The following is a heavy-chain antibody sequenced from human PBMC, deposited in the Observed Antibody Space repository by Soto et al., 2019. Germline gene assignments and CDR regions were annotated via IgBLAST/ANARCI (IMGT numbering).Heavy chain of an antibody. J-gene: IGHJ4*02. D-gene: IGHD3-3*01. CDR1: GGTFSSYA. V-gene: IGHV1-69*06. CDR2: IIPIFGTA. CDR3: ARDPYDFWSSLLDY. Sequence: SVKVSCKASGGTFSSYAISWVRQAPGQGLEWMGGIIPIFGTANYAQKFQGRVTITADKSTSTAYMELSSLRSEDTAVYYCARDPYDFWSSLLDYWGQGTRVTVSS.